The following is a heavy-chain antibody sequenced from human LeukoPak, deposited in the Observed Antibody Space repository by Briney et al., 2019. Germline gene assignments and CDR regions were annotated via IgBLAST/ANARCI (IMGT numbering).Heavy chain of an antibody. D-gene: IGHD2-15*01. V-gene: IGHV4-59*08. J-gene: IGHJ3*02. CDR2: IYCSGST. CDR1: GVSISSYY. CDR3: ARQGGGCSGGSCYLLVYAFDI. Sequence: PSETLSLTCTGSGVSISSYYWSWIRQPPGKGLEWVGYIYCSGSTNYNPSLKSRVTISVDTSKNQFSLKLSSVTAADTAVYYCARQGGGCSGGSCYLLVYAFDIWGQGTMVTVSS.